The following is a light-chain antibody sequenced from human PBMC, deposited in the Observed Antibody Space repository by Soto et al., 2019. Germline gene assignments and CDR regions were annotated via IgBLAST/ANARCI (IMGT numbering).Light chain of an antibody. CDR1: QSLNNY. CDR2: DAS. V-gene: IGKV1-5*01. CDR3: QQYHRSSIT. J-gene: IGKJ5*01. Sequence: DIQMTQSPSTLSASVGDRVTITCRASQSLNNYLAWYQQTPGKAPKLLIYDASTLERGVPSRFSGTGSGTEFTLTISSLHPDDFATYYCQQYHRSSITFGQGTHWRL.